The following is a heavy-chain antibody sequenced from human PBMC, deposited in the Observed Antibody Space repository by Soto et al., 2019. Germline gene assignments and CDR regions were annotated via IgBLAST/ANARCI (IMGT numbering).Heavy chain of an antibody. CDR1: GDSVSSNSAA. J-gene: IGHJ3*02. Sequence: LSLTFAISGDSVSSNSAAWNWIRQSPSRGLEWLGRTYYRSKWYNDYAVSVKSRITINPDTSKNQFSLQLNSVTPEDTAVYYCARDSYYDFGSGYLTHDAFDIWGQGTMVTV. CDR2: TYYRSKWYN. D-gene: IGHD3-3*01. CDR3: ARDSYYDFGSGYLTHDAFDI. V-gene: IGHV6-1*01.